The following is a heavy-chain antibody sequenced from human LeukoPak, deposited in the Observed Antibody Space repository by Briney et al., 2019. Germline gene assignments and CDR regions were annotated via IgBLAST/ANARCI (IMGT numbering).Heavy chain of an antibody. J-gene: IGHJ4*02. CDR3: ASFADSSGYYYDSYYFDY. Sequence: SETLSLTCTVSGGSISSSSYYWGWIRQPPGKGLEWIGSIYYSGSTYYNPSLKSRVTISVDTSKNQFSLKLSSVTAADTAVYYCASFADSSGYYYDSYYFDYWGQGTLVTVSS. D-gene: IGHD3-22*01. CDR2: IYYSGST. CDR1: GGSISSSSYY. V-gene: IGHV4-39*07.